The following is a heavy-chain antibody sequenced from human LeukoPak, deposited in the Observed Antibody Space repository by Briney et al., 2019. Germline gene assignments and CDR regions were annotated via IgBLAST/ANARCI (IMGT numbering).Heavy chain of an antibody. D-gene: IGHD3-22*01. Sequence: GGSLRLSCAASGFTFSSYAMTWVRQPPGKGLEWVSSISNGAGSTYYADSVRGRFSISRDNSKSTVSLQMNSLRAEDTAIYYCAREYYDSSGYYKYFFDYWGQGTLVTVSS. CDR1: GFTFSSYA. CDR2: ISNGAGST. CDR3: AREYYDSSGYYKYFFDY. V-gene: IGHV3-23*01. J-gene: IGHJ4*02.